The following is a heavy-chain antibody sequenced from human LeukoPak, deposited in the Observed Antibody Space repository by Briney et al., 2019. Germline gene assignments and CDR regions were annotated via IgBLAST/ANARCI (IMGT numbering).Heavy chain of an antibody. J-gene: IGHJ4*02. D-gene: IGHD6-19*01. CDR1: GGSFSGYY. CDR2: IYSGGST. CDR3: ARDIGAVANG. V-gene: IGHV3-66*01. Sequence: ETLSLTCAVYGGSFSGYYWSWVRQAPGKGLEWVPIIYSGGSTYYADSVKGRFTISRDISKNTLYLQINSLRAEDTAVYYCARDIGAVANGWGQGTLVTVSS.